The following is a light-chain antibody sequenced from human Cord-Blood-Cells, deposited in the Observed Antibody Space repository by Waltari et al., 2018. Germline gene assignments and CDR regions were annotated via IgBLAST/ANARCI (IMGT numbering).Light chain of an antibody. CDR2: LGS. V-gene: IGKV2-28*01. J-gene: IGKJ1*01. Sequence: DIVMTQSPLSLPVTPGEPASISCRSSQSLLHSNGYNYLDWYLQKPGQSPQLLIYLGSHRAAGVPDRFSGSGSGTDFTLKISRVEAEDVGVYYCMQALQTPPTWTFGQGTKVEIK. CDR1: QSLLHSNGYNY. CDR3: MQALQTPPTWT.